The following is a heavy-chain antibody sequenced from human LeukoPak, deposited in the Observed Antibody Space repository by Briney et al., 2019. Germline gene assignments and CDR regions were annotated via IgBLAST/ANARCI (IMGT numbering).Heavy chain of an antibody. CDR2: IYTSGST. J-gene: IGHJ3*02. D-gene: IGHD2-15*01. Sequence: SETLSLICSVSGGSLSSYYWNWIRQPAGKGLEWIGRIYTSGSTYYNPSLKSRVTISLDTSKNQFSLKLSSVTAADTAVYYCARFGLSGDIVVVVAAKNDAFDIWGQGTMVTVSS. CDR3: ARFGLSGDIVVVVAAKNDAFDI. CDR1: GGSLSSYY. V-gene: IGHV4-4*07.